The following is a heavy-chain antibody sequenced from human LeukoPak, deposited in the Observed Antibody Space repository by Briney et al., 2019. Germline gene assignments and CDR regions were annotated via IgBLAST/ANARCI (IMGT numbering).Heavy chain of an antibody. Sequence: QSGGSLRLSCAASGFTFSSHGMHWVRQAPGKGLEWVAFIRYDGSNKYYVDSVKGRFTISRDNSKNTLYLQMNSLRAEDTAVYYCARAPAHYYDSSDHYYVGESYFDYWGQGTLVTVSS. D-gene: IGHD3-22*01. CDR3: ARAPAHYYDSSDHYYVGESYFDY. V-gene: IGHV3-30*02. J-gene: IGHJ4*02. CDR2: IRYDGSNK. CDR1: GFTFSSHG.